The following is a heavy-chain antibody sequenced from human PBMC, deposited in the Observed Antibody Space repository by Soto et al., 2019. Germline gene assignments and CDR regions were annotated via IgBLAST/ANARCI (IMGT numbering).Heavy chain of an antibody. Sequence: GASLKISCKASGYRFTNYWIGWVRQMPGEGLEWMGIIYPGDSDTSYSPSFQGQVTISADKSISTVYLQWSSLRASDTAMYYCARHGECTDGVGDYYYYYGMDVWGQGTTVTVSS. V-gene: IGHV5-51*01. CDR1: GYRFTNYW. CDR2: IYPGDSDT. D-gene: IGHD2-8*02. CDR3: ARHGECTDGVGDYYYYYGMDV. J-gene: IGHJ6*02.